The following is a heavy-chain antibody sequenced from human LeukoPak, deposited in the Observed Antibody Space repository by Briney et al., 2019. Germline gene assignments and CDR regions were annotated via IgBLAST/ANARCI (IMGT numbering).Heavy chain of an antibody. J-gene: IGHJ5*02. V-gene: IGHV1-18*01. Sequence: ASVKVSCKASGYTFTSYAIIWVRQAPGQGLEWMGWISANNGNTNYAQKLQGRVTMTEDTSTDTAYMELSSLRSEDTAVYYCATDLGVGSGRFDPWGQGTLVTVSS. CDR2: ISANNGNT. CDR3: ATDLGVGSGRFDP. D-gene: IGHD3-3*01. CDR1: GYTFTSYA.